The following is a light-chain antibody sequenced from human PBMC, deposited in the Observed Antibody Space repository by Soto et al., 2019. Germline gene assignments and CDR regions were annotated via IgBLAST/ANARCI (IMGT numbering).Light chain of an antibody. CDR1: SSDGGSYNL. CDR3: CSYAGSSSLV. J-gene: IGLJ2*01. Sequence: QSVLTQPASVSRSPGQSITISCTGTSSDGGSYNLVSWYQQHPGKAPKLMIYEVSTRPSGVSNRFSGSKSGNTASLTISGLQAEDEADYYCCSYAGSSSLVFGGGTKVPVL. V-gene: IGLV2-23*02. CDR2: EVS.